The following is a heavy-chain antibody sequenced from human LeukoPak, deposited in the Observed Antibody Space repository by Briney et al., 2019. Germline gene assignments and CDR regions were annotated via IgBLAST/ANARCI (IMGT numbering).Heavy chain of an antibody. CDR3: ARHLGGGYDTSPSDP. CDR2: IYPGDSDT. D-gene: IGHD3-16*01. CDR1: GYSFTGSW. Sequence: GESLKISCKGSGYSFTGSWIGWVRQMPGKGLEWMGIIYPGDSDTRYNPSFQGQVTISADRSTATAYLQWSSLKASDTAMYYCARHLGGGYDTSPSDPWGQGTLVTVSS. V-gene: IGHV5-51*01. J-gene: IGHJ5*02.